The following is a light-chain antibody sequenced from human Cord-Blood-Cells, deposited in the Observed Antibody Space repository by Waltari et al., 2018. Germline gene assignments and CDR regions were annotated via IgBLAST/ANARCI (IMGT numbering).Light chain of an antibody. CDR3: SSYTSSSTYVV. CDR2: DVS. Sequence: QSALTQPASVSGSPGQSITISCTGTSSDVGGYNYVSWYQQPPGKAPQLMIYDVSNRPTGVSNRFSGSKSGNTASLTISGLQAEDEADYYCSSYTSSSTYVVFGGGTKLTVL. CDR1: SSDVGGYNY. J-gene: IGLJ2*01. V-gene: IGLV2-14*01.